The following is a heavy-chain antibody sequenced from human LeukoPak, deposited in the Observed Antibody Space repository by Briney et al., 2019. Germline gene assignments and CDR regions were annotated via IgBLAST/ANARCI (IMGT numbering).Heavy chain of an antibody. Sequence: SETLSLTCTVSGGSISSGSYYWSWIRQPAGKGLEWIGRIYTSGSTNYNPSLKSRVTISVDTSKNQFSLKLSSVTAADTAVYYCASLQRGYSYGPSNYWGQGTLVTVSS. CDR1: GGSISSGSYY. CDR3: ASLQRGYSYGPSNY. V-gene: IGHV4-61*02. D-gene: IGHD5-18*01. J-gene: IGHJ4*02. CDR2: IYTSGST.